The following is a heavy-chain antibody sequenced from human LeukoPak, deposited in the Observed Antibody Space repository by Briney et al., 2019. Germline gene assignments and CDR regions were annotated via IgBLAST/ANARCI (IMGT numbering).Heavy chain of an antibody. Sequence: GGSLRLSCAASGFPFSSRVMSWVRQAPGKGLEWIAYINHNGEAIYYPEFVKGRFIISRDNAKNTLFLQMNDLRDEDTAVYYCARARLRYFDWLLIDYWGQGTLVTVSS. CDR1: GFPFSSRV. CDR3: ARARLRYFDWLLIDY. V-gene: IGHV3-48*02. D-gene: IGHD3-9*01. J-gene: IGHJ4*02. CDR2: INHNGEAI.